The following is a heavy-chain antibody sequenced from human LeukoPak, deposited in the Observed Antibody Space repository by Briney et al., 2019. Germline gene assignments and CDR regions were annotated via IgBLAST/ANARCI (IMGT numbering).Heavy chain of an antibody. CDR3: ARITQTDYDFDY. J-gene: IGHJ4*02. CDR1: GYTFTGYY. CDR2: ISTYNGNT. V-gene: IGHV1-18*04. D-gene: IGHD4-17*01. Sequence: ASVKVSCKASGYTFTGYYMHWVRQAPGQGLEWMGWISTYNGNTDYAQKLQGRVTMTTDTSTSTAYMGLRSLRSDDTAVYYCARITQTDYDFDYWGQGTLVIVSS.